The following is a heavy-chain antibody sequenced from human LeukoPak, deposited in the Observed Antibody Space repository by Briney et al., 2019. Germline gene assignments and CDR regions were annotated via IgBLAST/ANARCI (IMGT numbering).Heavy chain of an antibody. Sequence: GGSLRLSCAASGFTFDDYAIHWVRQAPGKGLEWVSGISWNSGSIGYADSVKGRFTISRDNAKNSLYLQMNSLRAEDTALYYCAKDMGYGGNSVFDYWGQGTLVTVSS. V-gene: IGHV3-9*01. CDR2: ISWNSGSI. CDR3: AKDMGYGGNSVFDY. CDR1: GFTFDDYA. D-gene: IGHD4-23*01. J-gene: IGHJ4*02.